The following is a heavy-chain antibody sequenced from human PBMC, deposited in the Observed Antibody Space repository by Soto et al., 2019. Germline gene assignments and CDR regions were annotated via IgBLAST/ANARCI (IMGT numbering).Heavy chain of an antibody. CDR3: ATVALHMPMTFYGMDV. CDR2: IKSKTAGGTT. J-gene: IGHJ6*02. V-gene: IGHV3-15*07. CDR1: GFIFPNAW. D-gene: IGHD3-22*01. Sequence: PGGSLRLSCEASGFIFPNAWMSWVRQAPGKGLEWVGRIKSKTAGGTTDHAAAVKGRFTISRDDSKNTLYLQMSSLKTEDTAIYYCATVALHMPMTFYGMDVWGQGTTVTVYS.